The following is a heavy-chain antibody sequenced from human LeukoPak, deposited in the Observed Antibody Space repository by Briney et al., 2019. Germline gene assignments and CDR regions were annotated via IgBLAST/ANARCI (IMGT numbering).Heavy chain of an antibody. Sequence: PGGSLRLSCAASGFTFSSYSMNWVRQAPGKGLEWVSSISSSSSYIYYADSVKGRFTISRDNAKNSLYLQMNSLRAEDTAVYYCARDDSSSSLVLDYWGQGTLVTVSS. J-gene: IGHJ4*02. CDR2: ISSSSSYI. CDR1: GFTFSSYS. CDR3: ARDDSSSSLVLDY. V-gene: IGHV3-21*01. D-gene: IGHD6-6*01.